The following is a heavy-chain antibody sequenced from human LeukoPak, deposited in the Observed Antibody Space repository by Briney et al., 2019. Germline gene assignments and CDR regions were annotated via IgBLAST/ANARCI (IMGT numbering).Heavy chain of an antibody. CDR3: IRTLIVATSPYMDV. Sequence: GGSLRLSCAASGFTFSSYWMHWVRQAPGKGLVWVSRVNSDGTGTTCADSVEGRFTISRDNAKNTVYLQMNSLRAEDTAIYYCIRTLIVATSPYMDVWGKGTTVTVSS. CDR2: VNSDGTGT. V-gene: IGHV3-74*01. D-gene: IGHD5-12*01. CDR1: GFTFSSYW. J-gene: IGHJ6*03.